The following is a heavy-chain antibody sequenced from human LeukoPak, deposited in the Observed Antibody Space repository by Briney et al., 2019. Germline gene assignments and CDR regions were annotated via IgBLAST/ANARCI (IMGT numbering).Heavy chain of an antibody. J-gene: IGHJ6*03. CDR3: ARPDYYDSSGNYYMDV. D-gene: IGHD3-22*01. CDR1: GYSISSGYY. CDR2: IYYSGST. V-gene: IGHV4-38-2*02. Sequence: SETLSLTCTVSGYSISSGYYWGWIRQPPGKGLEWIGYIYYSGSTNYNPSLKSRVTISVDTSKNQFSLKLSSVTAADTAVYYCARPDYYDSSGNYYMDVWGKGTTVTISS.